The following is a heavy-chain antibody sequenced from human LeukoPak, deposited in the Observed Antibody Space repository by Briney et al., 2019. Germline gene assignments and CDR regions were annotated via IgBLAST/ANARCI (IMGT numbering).Heavy chain of an antibody. Sequence: GGSLRLSCAASGFTFSDFYMNWIRQAPGKGLEWVSFISSTGGYTNHADSVKGRFTISRDNAKNSLYQQMNSLRAEDTAVYYCARGGRAAAGFFDYWGQGTLVTVSS. CDR3: ARGGRAAAGFFDY. CDR1: GFTFSDFY. D-gene: IGHD6-25*01. J-gene: IGHJ4*02. V-gene: IGHV3-11*05. CDR2: ISSTGGYT.